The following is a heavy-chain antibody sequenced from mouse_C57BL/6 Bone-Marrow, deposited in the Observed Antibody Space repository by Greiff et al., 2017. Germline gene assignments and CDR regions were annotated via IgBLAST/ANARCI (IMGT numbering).Heavy chain of an antibody. CDR1: GYTFTSYW. CDR3: ARWPFAY. CDR2: IYPGSGST. V-gene: IGHV1-55*01. Sequence: AQLQQPGAEPVKPGASVKMSCKASGYTFTSYWITWVKQRPGQGLEWIGDIYPGSGSTNYNAKFKSKATLTVDTSSSTAYMQLSSLTSEDSAVYYCARWPFAYWGQGTLVTVSA. J-gene: IGHJ3*01.